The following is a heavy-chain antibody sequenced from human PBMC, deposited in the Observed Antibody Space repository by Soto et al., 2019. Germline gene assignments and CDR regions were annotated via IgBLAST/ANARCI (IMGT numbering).Heavy chain of an antibody. CDR1: GFTFSGSA. D-gene: IGHD3-10*01. J-gene: IGHJ4*02. CDR3: TRLGYYYGSGIDD. V-gene: IGHV3-73*02. Sequence: EVQLVESGGGLVQPGGSLKLSCAASGFTFSGSAMHWVRQASGKGLEWVGRIRSKANSYATAYAASVKGRFTISRDDSKNTAYRQMNSLKTEDTAVYYCTRLGYYYGSGIDDWGQGTLVTVSS. CDR2: IRSKANSYAT.